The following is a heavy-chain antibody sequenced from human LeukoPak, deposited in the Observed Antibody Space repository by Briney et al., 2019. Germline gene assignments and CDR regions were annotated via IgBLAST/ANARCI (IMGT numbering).Heavy chain of an antibody. V-gene: IGHV4-39*01. D-gene: IGHD6-13*01. CDR2: IYYSGST. CDR3: ARRGIAAAGMKAIDY. J-gene: IGHJ4*02. CDR1: GGPISSSSYY. Sequence: PSETLSLTCTVSGGPISSSSYYWGWIRQPPGKGLEWIGSIYYSGSTYYNPSLKSRVTISVDTSKNQFSLKLSSVTAADTAVYYCARRGIAAAGMKAIDYWGQGTLVTVSS.